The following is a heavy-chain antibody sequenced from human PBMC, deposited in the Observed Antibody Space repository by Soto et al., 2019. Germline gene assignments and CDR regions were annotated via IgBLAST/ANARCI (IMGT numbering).Heavy chain of an antibody. Sequence: PGGSLRLSCAASGFTFSSYAMSWVRQAPGKGLEWVSAISGSGGTTYYADSVKGRFTIARDNSKNTLYLQMNSLRAEDTAVYYCAKVHSSGYYEYYFDFWGQGTLDTVSS. CDR1: GFTFSSYA. J-gene: IGHJ4*01. CDR3: AKVHSSGYYEYYFDF. D-gene: IGHD3-22*01. CDR2: ISGSGGTT. V-gene: IGHV3-23*01.